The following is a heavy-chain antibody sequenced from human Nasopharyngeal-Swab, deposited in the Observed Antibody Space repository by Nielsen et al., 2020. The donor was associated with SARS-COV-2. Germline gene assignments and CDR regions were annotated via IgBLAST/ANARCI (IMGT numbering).Heavy chain of an antibody. V-gene: IGHV3-21*01. CDR1: GFTFSSYS. D-gene: IGHD2-8*02. J-gene: IGHJ6*03. CDR2: ISSSSSYI. CDR3: ARGVAYTGYYYYYYMDV. Sequence: GGSLRLSCAASGFTFSSYSMNWVRQAPGKGLEWVSSISSSSSYIYYADSVKGRFTISRDNAKNSLYLQMNSLRAEDTAVYYCARGVAYTGYYYYYYMDVWGKGTTVTVSS.